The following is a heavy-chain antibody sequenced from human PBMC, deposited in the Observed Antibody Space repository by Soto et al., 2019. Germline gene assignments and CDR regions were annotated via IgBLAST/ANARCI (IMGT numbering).Heavy chain of an antibody. D-gene: IGHD3-10*01. J-gene: IGHJ6*02. V-gene: IGHV3-21*05. Sequence: PGGSLRLSCEASGFNFSRYGMHWVRQAPGKGLEWISDIGPSHSDKGYAASVKGRFTISRDNAKDSLYLQMNSLRVEDTALYFCASSSFLRSGDLFHGLDVWGQGTTVTVSS. CDR1: GFNFSRYG. CDR2: IGPSHSDK. CDR3: ASSSFLRSGDLFHGLDV.